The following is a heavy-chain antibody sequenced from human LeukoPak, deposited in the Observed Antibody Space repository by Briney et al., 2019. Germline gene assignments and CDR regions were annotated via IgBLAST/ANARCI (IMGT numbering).Heavy chain of an antibody. CDR3: AREIGYYYDSSGYYDTDY. CDR1: GYTFTGYY. J-gene: IGHJ4*02. CDR2: INPNSGGT. D-gene: IGHD3-22*01. V-gene: IGHV1-2*02. Sequence: ASVKVSCKASGYTFTGYYMHWVRRAPGQGLEWMGWINPNSGGTNYAQKFQGRVTMTRDTSISTAYMELSRLRSDDTAVYYCAREIGYYYDSSGYYDTDYWGQGTPVTVSS.